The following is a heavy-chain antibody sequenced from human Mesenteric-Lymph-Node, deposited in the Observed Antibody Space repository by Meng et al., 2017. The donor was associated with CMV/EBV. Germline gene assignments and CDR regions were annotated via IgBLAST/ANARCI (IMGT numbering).Heavy chain of an antibody. V-gene: IGHV1-18*01. J-gene: IGHJ4*02. CDR3: ARSPNPYYFDY. Sequence: SCKASGYTFTRYVISWVRQAPGQGLEWMGWISTYNGNTNYAQKLQGRVTMTTDTSTSTAYMEVRSLRSDDTAVYYCARSPNPYYFDYWGQGTLVTVSS. CDR1: GYTFTRYV. CDR2: ISTYNGNT. D-gene: IGHD1-14*01.